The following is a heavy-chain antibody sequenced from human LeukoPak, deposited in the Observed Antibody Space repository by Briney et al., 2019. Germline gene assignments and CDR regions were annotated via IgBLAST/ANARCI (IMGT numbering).Heavy chain of an antibody. J-gene: IGHJ5*02. D-gene: IGHD4-17*01. CDR1: GFTFSSYW. CDR3: AREMTTVTHGWFDP. Sequence: PGGSLRLSCAASGFTFSSYWMSWVRQAPGKGLEWVANIKQDGSEKYYVDSVKGRFTISRDNAKNSLYLQMNSLRAEDTAVYYCAREMTTVTHGWFDPWGQGTLVTVSS. CDR2: IKQDGSEK. V-gene: IGHV3-7*01.